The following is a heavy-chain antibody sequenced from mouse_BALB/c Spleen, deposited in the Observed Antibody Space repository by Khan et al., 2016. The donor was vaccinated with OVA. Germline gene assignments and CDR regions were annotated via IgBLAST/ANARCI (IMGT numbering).Heavy chain of an antibody. CDR1: GFSLSNYG. CDR2: IWAGGST. J-gene: IGHJ3*01. CDR3: ARAFYSDAWFAY. V-gene: IGHV2-9*02. D-gene: IGHD1-1*01. Sequence: QVQLKESGPGLVAPSQTLSITCTVSGFSLSNYGVHWVRQPPGKGLEWLGVIWAGGSTNHNLALMSRLSFSKDDSKSQVFLKMNSLQTDDTTMYYCARAFYSDAWFAYRGQGTLVTVSA.